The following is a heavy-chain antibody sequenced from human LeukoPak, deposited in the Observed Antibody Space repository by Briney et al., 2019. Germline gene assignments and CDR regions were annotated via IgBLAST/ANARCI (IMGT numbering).Heavy chain of an antibody. Sequence: PGGSLTLSCAVSGFTFSSNGMYWVRQAPGRGLECVAYIQFDGNNKYYADSVKGRFTISRDNSKNTLYLQMSSLRAEDTAVYYCARGASARQDFWGQGTLVTVSS. J-gene: IGHJ4*02. CDR3: ARGASARQDF. V-gene: IGHV3-30*02. D-gene: IGHD2-2*01. CDR2: IQFDGNNK. CDR1: GFTFSSNG.